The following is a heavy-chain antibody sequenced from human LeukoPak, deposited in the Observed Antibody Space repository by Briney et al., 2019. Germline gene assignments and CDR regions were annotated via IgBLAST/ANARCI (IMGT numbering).Heavy chain of an antibody. Sequence: AGGSLRLSCAASGFTFSSYAMSWVRQAPGKGLEWVSAISGSGGSTHYADSVKGRFTISRDNAKNSLYLQMNSLRAEDTAVYYCARVWFGESGWFDPWGQGTLVTVSS. D-gene: IGHD3-10*01. CDR2: ISGSGGST. CDR3: ARVWFGESGWFDP. CDR1: GFTFSSYA. V-gene: IGHV3-23*01. J-gene: IGHJ5*02.